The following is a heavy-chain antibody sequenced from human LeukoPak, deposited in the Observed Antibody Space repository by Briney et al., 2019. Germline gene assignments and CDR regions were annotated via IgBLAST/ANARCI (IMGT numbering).Heavy chain of an antibody. CDR2: ISSSSSYI. V-gene: IGHV3-21*01. CDR3: ARGGTYYDFWSGYYTGNPYYYYGMDV. Sequence: GGSLRLSCAASGFTFSSYSMNWVRQAPGKGVEWVSSISSSSSYIYYADSVKGRFTISRDNAKNSLYLQMNSLRAEDTAVYYCARGGTYYDFWSGYYTGNPYYYYGMDVWGQGTTVTVSS. CDR1: GFTFSSYS. D-gene: IGHD3-3*01. J-gene: IGHJ6*02.